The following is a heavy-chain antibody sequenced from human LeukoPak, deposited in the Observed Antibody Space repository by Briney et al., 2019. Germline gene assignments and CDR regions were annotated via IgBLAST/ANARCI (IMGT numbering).Heavy chain of an antibody. D-gene: IGHD3-10*01. V-gene: IGHV3-21*01. CDR3: ARDLGSYGSGSYHMGSGTFPYYFDY. CDR1: GFTFSSYS. Sequence: GGSLTLSCAPSGFTFSSYSMNWVRQAPGKGLEWVSSISSSSSYIYYADSVKGRFTISRDNAKNSLYLQMNSLRAEDTAVYYCARDLGSYGSGSYHMGSGTFPYYFDYWGQGTLVTVSS. CDR2: ISSSSSYI. J-gene: IGHJ4*02.